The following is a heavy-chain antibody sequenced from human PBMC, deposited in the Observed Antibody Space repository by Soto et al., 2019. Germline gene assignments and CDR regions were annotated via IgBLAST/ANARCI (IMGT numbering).Heavy chain of an antibody. J-gene: IGHJ3*02. CDR2: IIPIVDAT. Sequence: QVQLVQSGTEVKKPGSSVKVSCKASGGTFSRHAVSWVRQAPGQGLEWMGAIIPIVDATNDAVKFQDRVTITADESSSTVYMELRSLTSEDTGVYFCASAPPNDNGYHDAFDIWGQGTMVVVS. V-gene: IGHV1-69*12. CDR1: GGTFSRHA. CDR3: ASAPPNDNGYHDAFDI. D-gene: IGHD4-17*01.